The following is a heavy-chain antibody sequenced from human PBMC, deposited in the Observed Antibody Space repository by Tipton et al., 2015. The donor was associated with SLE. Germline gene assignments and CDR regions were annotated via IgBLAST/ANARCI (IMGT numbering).Heavy chain of an antibody. CDR2: IYYSGST. J-gene: IGHJ3*02. CDR3: ARDPHSRYWDAFAI. V-gene: IGHV4-59*11. D-gene: IGHD2-15*01. Sequence: LRLSCSVSGGSISGHYFNWIRQPPGKGLEWIGYIYYSGSTNYNPSLRRRVTISLDASKNQFSLRLNSVTAADTAVYYCARDPHSRYWDAFAIWGQGAMVTVSS. CDR1: GGSISGHY.